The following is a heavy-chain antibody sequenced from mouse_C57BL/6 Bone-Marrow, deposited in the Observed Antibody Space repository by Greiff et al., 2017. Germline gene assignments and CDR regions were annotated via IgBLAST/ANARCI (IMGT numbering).Heavy chain of an antibody. D-gene: IGHD4-1*01. Sequence: QVQLQQPGAELVQPGASVKMSCTASGYTFTSYWITWVKQRPGQGLEWIGDIYPTSGRTTYNEKFKSKAILTVDTSSTTAYMQLSILTSEDAAVFYCARAGPLGRSLDYGGQGTTLTVSA. CDR2: IYPTSGRT. CDR1: GYTFTSYW. J-gene: IGHJ2*01. V-gene: IGHV1-55*01. CDR3: ARAGPLGRSLDY.